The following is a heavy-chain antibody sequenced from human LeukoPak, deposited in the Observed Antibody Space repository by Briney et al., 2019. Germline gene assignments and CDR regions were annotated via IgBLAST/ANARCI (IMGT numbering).Heavy chain of an antibody. Sequence: ASVKVSCKVSGYTLTELSMHWVRQAPGKGLEWMGGFDPEDGETIYAQKFQGRVTMTEDTSTDTAYMELSSLRSEDTAVYYCATDSTHYDILTGYRPLDYWGQGTLVTVSS. CDR1: GYTLTELS. CDR3: ATDSTHYDILTGYRPLDY. V-gene: IGHV1-24*01. CDR2: FDPEDGET. D-gene: IGHD3-9*01. J-gene: IGHJ4*02.